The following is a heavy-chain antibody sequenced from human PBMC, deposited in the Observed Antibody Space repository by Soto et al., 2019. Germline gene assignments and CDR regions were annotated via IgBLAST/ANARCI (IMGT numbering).Heavy chain of an antibody. CDR3: AREYYYDSSGYYFFDY. CDR1: GYTFTSYG. CDR2: ISAYNGNT. J-gene: IGHJ4*02. V-gene: IGHV1-18*01. D-gene: IGHD3-22*01. Sequence: QVQLVQSGAEVKKPGASVKVSCKASGYTFTSYGISWVRQAPGQGLEWMGWISAYNGNTNYAQKLQGRATMTTDTSTSTAYMELRSLRSDDTAVYYCAREYYYDSSGYYFFDYWGQGTLVTVSS.